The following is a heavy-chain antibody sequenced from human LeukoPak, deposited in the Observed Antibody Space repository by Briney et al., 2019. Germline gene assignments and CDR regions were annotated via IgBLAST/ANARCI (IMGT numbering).Heavy chain of an antibody. Sequence: TGGSLRHSCAASGFTLDDYAMHWVRQAPGKGLGMVSGISGNSGRICYADSVKGRFTSYRDNAKNSLYLQMNSLRAEDTALYYCAKDRGSGSYYRGLDYWGQGTLVTVCS. D-gene: IGHD3-10*01. CDR2: ISGNSGRI. CDR3: AKDRGSGSYYRGLDY. V-gene: IGHV3-9*01. J-gene: IGHJ4*02. CDR1: GFTLDDYA.